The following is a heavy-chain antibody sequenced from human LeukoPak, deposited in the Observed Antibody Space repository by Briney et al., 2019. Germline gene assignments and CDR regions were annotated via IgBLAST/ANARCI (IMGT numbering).Heavy chain of an antibody. J-gene: IGHJ5*02. V-gene: IGHV3-20*04. Sequence: GVTVTLSCAASRFTCYDFGMMWQPHAPGKGREGVSDINRNGASTDYAESVKGRFTISRDNAKNSLYLHMSSLRDEDTAFYYCARRHTTNWYNWFDPWGQGTLVIVSS. CDR1: RFTCYDFG. CDR2: INRNGAST. CDR3: ARRHTTNWYNWFDP. D-gene: IGHD1-1*01.